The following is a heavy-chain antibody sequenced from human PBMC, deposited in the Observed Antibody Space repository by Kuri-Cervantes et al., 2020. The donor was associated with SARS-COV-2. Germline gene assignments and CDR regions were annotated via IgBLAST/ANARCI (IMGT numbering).Heavy chain of an antibody. CDR1: GFTFSSYS. D-gene: IGHD3/OR15-3a*01. Sequence: GESLKISCAASGFTFSSYSMNWVRQAPGKGLEWVSSISSSSSYIYYADSVKGRFTISRDNAKNSLYLQMNSLRTEDTAVYYCSTDDYFDYWTASYFRDLFNPWGQGTLVTVSS. J-gene: IGHJ5*02. CDR2: ISSSSSYI. CDR3: STDDYFDYWTASYFRDLFNP. V-gene: IGHV3-21*03.